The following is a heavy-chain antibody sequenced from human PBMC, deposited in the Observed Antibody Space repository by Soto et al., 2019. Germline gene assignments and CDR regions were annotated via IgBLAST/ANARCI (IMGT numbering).Heavy chain of an antibody. D-gene: IGHD2-2*01. CDR1: GGSVSSGSYY. V-gene: IGHV4-61*01. J-gene: IGHJ5*02. Sequence: SETLSLTCTVSGGSVSSGSYYWSWIRQPPGKGLEWIGYIYYSGSTNYNPSLKSRVTISVDTSKNQFSLKLSSVTAADTAVYYCAREIVVVPAAPGGFDPWGQGTLVTVSS. CDR3: AREIVVVPAAPGGFDP. CDR2: IYYSGST.